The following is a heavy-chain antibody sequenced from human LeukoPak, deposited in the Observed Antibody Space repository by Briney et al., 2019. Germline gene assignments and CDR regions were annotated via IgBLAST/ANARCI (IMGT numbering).Heavy chain of an antibody. V-gene: IGHV1-8*01. D-gene: IGHD3-16*01. CDR3: ARGRGGHDYGDN. Sequence: ASVKVSCKASGYTFTSYDINWVRQATGQGLEWMGWMNTNSGNTGYAQKFQGRVTMTRNTSISTAYMELSSLRSEDAAVYYCARGRGGHDYGDNWGQGTLVTVSS. CDR1: GYTFTSYD. J-gene: IGHJ4*02. CDR2: MNTNSGNT.